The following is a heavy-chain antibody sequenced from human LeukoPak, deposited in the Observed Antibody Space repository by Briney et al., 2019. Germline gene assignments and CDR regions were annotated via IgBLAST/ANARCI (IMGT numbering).Heavy chain of an antibody. J-gene: IGHJ4*02. CDR3: SSGPNFDH. CDR1: GFTFSSDW. D-gene: IGHD3/OR15-3a*01. CDR2: LNHDGNLR. Sequence: PGGSLRLSCAASGFTFSSDWMSWVRQAPGKGLEWVANLNHDGNLRQYVDSVKGRFTISRDNAKNSLYLQMNSLRAEDTAVYFCSSGPNFDHWGQGTLVTVSS. V-gene: IGHV3-7*05.